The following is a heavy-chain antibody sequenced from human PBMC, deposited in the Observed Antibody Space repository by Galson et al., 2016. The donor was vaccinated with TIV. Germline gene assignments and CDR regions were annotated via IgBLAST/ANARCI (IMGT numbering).Heavy chain of an antibody. Sequence: SLRLSCAASGFTFIDFAMHWVRQAPGKGLEWVSSISATGGSTYYADSVKGRFTTSRDNSKDQLYLQMNSLSAEDPAVYYCAKTIAVSGVLITYFYYGMDFWGHGTTVTVSS. CDR3: AKTIAVSGVLITYFYYGMDF. CDR1: GFTFIDFA. CDR2: ISATGGST. D-gene: IGHD3-3*01. J-gene: IGHJ6*02. V-gene: IGHV3-23*01.